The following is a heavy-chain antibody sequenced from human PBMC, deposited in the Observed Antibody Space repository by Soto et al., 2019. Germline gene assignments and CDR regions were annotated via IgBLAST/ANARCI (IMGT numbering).Heavy chain of an antibody. Sequence: EVQLVESGGGLVQPGGSLRLSCAASGLTVSSNYMSWVRQAPGKGLEWVSVMYSGGSTYYADSVKGRFIISRDNYKNTLYLQMYSLRVEDTAVYYCARDSSLHEPLFYGMDVWGQGTTVTVSS. J-gene: IGHJ6*02. D-gene: IGHD2-15*01. CDR3: ARDSSLHEPLFYGMDV. V-gene: IGHV3-66*01. CDR1: GLTVSSNY. CDR2: MYSGGST.